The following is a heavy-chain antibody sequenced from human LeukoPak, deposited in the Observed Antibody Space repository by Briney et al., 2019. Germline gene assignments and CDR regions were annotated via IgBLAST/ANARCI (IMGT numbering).Heavy chain of an antibody. CDR3: AHYDFWSGHALDI. Sequence: SGGSLRLSCAASESIVSGNYMTWVRQAPGKGLEWLSVIYTGGGTYYADSVKGRFTISRDTSKTTVYLQMNSLRGDDTAIYYCAHYDFWSGHALDIWGQGTMVTVPS. CDR2: IYTGGGT. J-gene: IGHJ3*02. V-gene: IGHV3-66*01. CDR1: ESIVSGNY. D-gene: IGHD3-3*01.